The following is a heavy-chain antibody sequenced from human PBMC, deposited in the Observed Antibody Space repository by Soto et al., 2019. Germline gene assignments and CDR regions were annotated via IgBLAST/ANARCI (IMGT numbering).Heavy chain of an antibody. CDR2: ISSSSSSI. CDR3: AKIPGGYFDL. CDR1: GFTLSRYS. Sequence: EVQLVESGGGLVQPGGSLRLSCAASGFTLSRYSMNWVRQAPGKGLEWVSYISSSSSSIYYADSVKGRFTISRDNSKNTLYLQMNSLRAEDTAVYYCAKIPGGYFDLWGRGTLVTVSS. D-gene: IGHD3-10*01. V-gene: IGHV3-48*01. J-gene: IGHJ2*01.